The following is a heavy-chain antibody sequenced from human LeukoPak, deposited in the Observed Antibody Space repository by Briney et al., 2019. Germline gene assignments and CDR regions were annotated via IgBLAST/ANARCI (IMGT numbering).Heavy chain of an antibody. CDR3: ARASTHRYNWKSGQLNDAFDI. CDR2: INPNSGGT. D-gene: IGHD1-20*01. CDR1: GYTFTGYY. V-gene: IGHV1-2*02. J-gene: IGHJ3*02. Sequence: APVKVSCKASGYTFTGYYMHWVRQAPGQGLEWMGWINPNSGGTSYAQKFQGRVTMTRDMSTSTVYMELSSLRSDDTAVYYCARASTHRYNWKSGQLNDAFDIWGQGTMVTVSS.